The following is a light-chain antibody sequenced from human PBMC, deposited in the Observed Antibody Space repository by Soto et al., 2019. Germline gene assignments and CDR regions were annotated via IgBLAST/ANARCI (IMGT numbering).Light chain of an antibody. CDR3: QDCDSSTGV. Sequence: SYELTQPPSVSVSPGQTASITCSGDTLGDKYACWYQQKPGQSPVLVIYEDSKRPSGIPDRFSGSNSGNTATLTISGTQAMDEADYYCQDCDSSTGVFGTGTKVTVL. CDR2: EDS. CDR1: TLGDKY. J-gene: IGLJ1*01. V-gene: IGLV3-1*01.